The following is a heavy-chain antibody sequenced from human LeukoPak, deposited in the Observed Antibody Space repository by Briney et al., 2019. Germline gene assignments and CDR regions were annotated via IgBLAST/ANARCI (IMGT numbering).Heavy chain of an antibody. CDR2: IYPGDSDT. Sequence: TGESLKISCKASVFSFTNYWIAWVRQKPGEGLEWMGNIYPGDSDTRYNPSFQGQVTISADKSISSAYLQWRSLEASDTAMYFCARPRDVYNTPDDAFAIWGQGTMVIVSS. J-gene: IGHJ3*02. D-gene: IGHD5-24*01. V-gene: IGHV5-51*01. CDR3: ARPRDVYNTPDDAFAI. CDR1: VFSFTNYW.